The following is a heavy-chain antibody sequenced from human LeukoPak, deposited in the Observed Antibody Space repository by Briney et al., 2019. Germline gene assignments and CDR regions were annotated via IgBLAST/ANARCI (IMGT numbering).Heavy chain of an antibody. Sequence: PGGSLRLSCAASGCTFSSIAMSWVRQAPDKGLEWGSTISGSGGGTYYADSVKGRFTISRDDSKTTLYLQMNSLRADDTAVYYCAKDLGRYRNNFFDYWGQGNLVTVSS. CDR2: ISGSGGGT. J-gene: IGHJ4*02. CDR1: GCTFSSIA. CDR3: AKDLGRYRNNFFDY. V-gene: IGHV3-23*01. D-gene: IGHD1-26*01.